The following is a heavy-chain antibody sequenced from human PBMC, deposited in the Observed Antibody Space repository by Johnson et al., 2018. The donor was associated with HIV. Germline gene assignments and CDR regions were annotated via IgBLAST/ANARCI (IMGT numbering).Heavy chain of an antibody. CDR2: INWNGGSI. CDR1: GFTFDDYG. CDR3: AKDRTAAGDAFDI. D-gene: IGHD6-13*01. Sequence: VQLVESGGGVVRPGGSLRLSCAASGFTFDDYGMSWVRQAPGKGLEWVSGINWNGGSIGYADSVKGRFTISRDNSKNTLYLQMNSLRAEDTAVYYCAKDRTAAGDAFDIWGQGTMVTVSS. V-gene: IGHV3-20*04. J-gene: IGHJ3*02.